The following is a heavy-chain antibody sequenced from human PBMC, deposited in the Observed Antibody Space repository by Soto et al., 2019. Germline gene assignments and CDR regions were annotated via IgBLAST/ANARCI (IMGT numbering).Heavy chain of an antibody. CDR3: ATLFSGSYEVY. V-gene: IGHV3-30*03. CDR2: ISYDGSNK. CDR1: GFTFSSYG. J-gene: IGHJ4*02. Sequence: QVQLVESGGGVVQPGRSLRLSCAASGFTFSSYGMHWVRQAPGKGLEWVAVISYDGSNKYYADSVKGRFTISRDNSKNTRYLQMNSVRGEDTGVYYCATLFSGSYEVYWGQGTLVTVSS. D-gene: IGHD1-26*01.